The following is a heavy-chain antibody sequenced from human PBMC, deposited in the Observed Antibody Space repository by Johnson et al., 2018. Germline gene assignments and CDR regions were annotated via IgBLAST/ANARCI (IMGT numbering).Heavy chain of an antibody. CDR1: GFIFSSYN. V-gene: IGHV3-21*01. CDR3: ARGSRTRQREDVFDF. CDR2: ISGNSRYI. D-gene: IGHD6-13*01. Sequence: EVQLVETGGGLVKPGGSLRLSCAASGFIFSSYNMNWVRQAPGKGLEWVSSISGNSRYIYYVVSVKGRFTISRVNVKNSLYLQVNSLRAEDMAVYDCARGSRTRQREDVFDFWGRVTMVTVSS. J-gene: IGHJ3*01.